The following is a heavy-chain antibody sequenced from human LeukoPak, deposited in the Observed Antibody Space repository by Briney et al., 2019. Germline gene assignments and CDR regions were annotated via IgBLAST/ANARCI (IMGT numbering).Heavy chain of an antibody. CDR3: ARVHWNYPLYYFDY. CDR2: IYSGGST. CDR1: GFTVSSKY. D-gene: IGHD1-7*01. J-gene: IGHJ4*02. Sequence: GGSLRLSCAASGFTVSSKYMSWVRQAPGKGLEWVSVIYSGGSTYYADSVKGRFTISRDNSKNTLYLQMNSLRAEDTAVYYCARVHWNYPLYYFDYWGQGTLVTVSS. V-gene: IGHV3-53*01.